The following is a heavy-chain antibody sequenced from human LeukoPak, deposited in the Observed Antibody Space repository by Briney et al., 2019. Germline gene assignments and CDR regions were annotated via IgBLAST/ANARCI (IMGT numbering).Heavy chain of an antibody. CDR2: IYHSGST. J-gene: IGHJ4*02. CDR1: GGSISGSSYY. Sequence: SETLSLTCTVSGGSISGSSYYWGWIRQPPGKGLEWIGSIYHSGSTYYNPSLKSRVTISVDTSKNQFSLRLSSVTAADTAVYYCARQSSSWSDYFDYWGQGTLVTVSS. V-gene: IGHV4-39*01. D-gene: IGHD6-13*01. CDR3: ARQSSSWSDYFDY.